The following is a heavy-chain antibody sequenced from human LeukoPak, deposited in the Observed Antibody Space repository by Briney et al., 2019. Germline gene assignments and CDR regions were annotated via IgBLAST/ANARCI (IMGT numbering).Heavy chain of an antibody. J-gene: IGHJ4*02. CDR3: AREVENSSGWYSHFDY. CDR1: GFTFSSYS. V-gene: IGHV3-21*01. CDR2: ISSSSSYI. Sequence: GGSLRLSCAASGFTFSSYSMNWVRQAPGKGLEWVSSISSSSSYIYYADSVKGRFTISRDNAKNSLYLQMNSLRAEDTAVYYCAREVENSSGWYSHFDYWGQGTLVTVSS. D-gene: IGHD6-19*01.